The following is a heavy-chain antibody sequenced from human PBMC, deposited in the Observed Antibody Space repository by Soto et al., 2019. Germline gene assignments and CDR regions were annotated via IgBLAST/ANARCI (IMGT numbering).Heavy chain of an antibody. Sequence: ASVKVSCKASGYTITSYGISWVRQAPGQGLEWMGWISAYNGNTYSAASVKGRFSISRDSSKNTVYLQMDRLRAEDTAVYYCARNYYGSGSYAPWFDPWGQGTLVTVSS. CDR3: ARNYYGSGSYAPWFDP. V-gene: IGHV1-18*01. J-gene: IGHJ5*02. CDR2: ISAYNGNT. CDR1: GYTITSYG. D-gene: IGHD3-10*01.